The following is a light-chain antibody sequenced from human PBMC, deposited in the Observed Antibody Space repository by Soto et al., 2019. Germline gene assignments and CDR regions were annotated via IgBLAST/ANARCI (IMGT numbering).Light chain of an antibody. CDR3: QQRSNWHGLT. V-gene: IGKV3-11*01. CDR1: QSVSSY. CDR2: DAS. Sequence: EIGLTQSPATLSLSTGERATLSCRASQSVSSYLAWYQQKPGQAPRLLIYDASNRATGIPARFSGSGSGTDFTLTISSLEPEDFAVYYCQQRSNWHGLTFGGGTKVDIK. J-gene: IGKJ4*01.